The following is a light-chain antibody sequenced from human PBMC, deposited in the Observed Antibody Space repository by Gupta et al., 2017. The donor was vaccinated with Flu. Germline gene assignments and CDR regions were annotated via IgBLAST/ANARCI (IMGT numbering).Light chain of an antibody. CDR3: QQFTNWPFT. V-gene: IGKV3-15*01. CDR1: QSVGVD. Sequence: EIVMTQSSATLSVSPGEGATLSCRASQSVGVDLAWYQQKPGQTPRPLIYESSFRATGVPARFSAGGSGTKFTLTISGLQPEDLAVYYCQQFTNWPFTFGQGTRLDIK. CDR2: ESS. J-gene: IGKJ5*01.